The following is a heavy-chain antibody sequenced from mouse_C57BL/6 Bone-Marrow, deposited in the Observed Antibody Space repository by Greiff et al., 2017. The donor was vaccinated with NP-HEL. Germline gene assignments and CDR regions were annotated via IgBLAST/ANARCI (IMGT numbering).Heavy chain of an antibody. J-gene: IGHJ2*01. CDR3: ARGGNYWYYFDY. D-gene: IGHD2-1*01. CDR2: FHPYNDDT. CDR1: GYTFTTYP. Sequence: VKLVESGAELVKPGASVKMSCKASGYTFTTYPIEWVKQNHGKSLEWIGNFHPYNDDTEYNEKFKNKATLTVEKSSSTVYLEISRLTSDDSSVYYCARGGNYWYYFDYWGQGTTLTVSS. V-gene: IGHV1-47*01.